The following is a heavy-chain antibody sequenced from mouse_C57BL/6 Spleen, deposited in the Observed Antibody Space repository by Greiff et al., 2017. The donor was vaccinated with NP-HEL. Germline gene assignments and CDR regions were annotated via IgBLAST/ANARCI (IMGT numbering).Heavy chain of an antibody. V-gene: IGHV5-4*01. J-gene: IGHJ2*01. CDR3: ARDQGNYYGSSYYFDY. CDR2: ISDGGSYT. Sequence: EVQGVESGGGLVKPGGSLKLSCAASGFTFSSYAMSWVRQTPEKRLEWVATISDGGSYTYYPDNVKGRFTISRDNAKNNLYLQMSHLKSEDTAMYYCARDQGNYYGSSYYFDYWGQGTTLTVSS. D-gene: IGHD1-1*01. CDR1: GFTFSSYA.